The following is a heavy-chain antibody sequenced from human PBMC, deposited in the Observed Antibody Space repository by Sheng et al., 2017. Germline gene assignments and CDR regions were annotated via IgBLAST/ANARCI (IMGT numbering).Heavy chain of an antibody. CDR2: ISYDGGNK. V-gene: IGHV3-30*04. Sequence: QVQLVESGGGVVQPGRSLRLSCAASGFTFSSYAMHWVRQAPGKGLEWVAIISYDGGNKWNVDSVKGRFTISRDNSKNTLYLQMNSLRPEDTAIYYCARETQQLVDYWGQGTQVTVSS. CDR3: ARETQQLVDY. CDR1: GFTFSSYA. J-gene: IGHJ4*02. D-gene: IGHD6-13*01.